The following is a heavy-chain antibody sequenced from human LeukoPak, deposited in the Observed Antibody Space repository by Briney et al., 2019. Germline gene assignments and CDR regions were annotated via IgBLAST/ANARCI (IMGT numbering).Heavy chain of an antibody. J-gene: IGHJ3*02. Sequence: ASVKVSCKASGYSFTNYGISWVRQAPGQGLEWMGWISTYNGKTNYAQKLRGRVTMTTDTSTSTAYMELRSLRSDDTAVYYCARESGTLKPHHGLYDSSGCYSCDAFDIWGQGTMVTVSS. CDR2: ISTYNGKT. CDR1: GYSFTNYG. V-gene: IGHV1-18*01. CDR3: ARESGTLKPHHGLYDSSGCYSCDAFDI. D-gene: IGHD3-22*01.